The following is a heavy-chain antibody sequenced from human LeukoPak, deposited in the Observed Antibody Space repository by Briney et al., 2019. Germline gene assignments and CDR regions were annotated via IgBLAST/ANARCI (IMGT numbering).Heavy chain of an antibody. CDR3: ATTGRSLWFGESTDFDY. J-gene: IGHJ4*02. CDR1: GGTFSSYA. V-gene: IGHV1-69*13. Sequence: SVKVSCKASGGTFSSYAISWVRQAPGQGLEWMGGIIPIFGTANYAQKFQGRVTITADESTSTAYMELSSLRSEDTAVYYCATTGRSLWFGESTDFDYWGQGTLVTVSS. D-gene: IGHD3-10*01. CDR2: IIPIFGTA.